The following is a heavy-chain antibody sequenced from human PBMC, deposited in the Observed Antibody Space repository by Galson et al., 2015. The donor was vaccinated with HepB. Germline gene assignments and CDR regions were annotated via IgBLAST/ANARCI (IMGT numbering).Heavy chain of an antibody. CDR3: ARDLVTPRAFDI. CDR2: IVYDGSNK. D-gene: IGHD4-23*01. V-gene: IGHV3-30*02. CDR1: GFNFRNYG. Sequence: SLRLSCAASGFNFRNYGMHWVRQAPGKGLEWVTFIVYDGSNKYYADSVKGRFTISRDNSKSTMYLQMNSLRAEDTALYHCARDLVTPRAFDIWGQGTMVTVSS. J-gene: IGHJ3*02.